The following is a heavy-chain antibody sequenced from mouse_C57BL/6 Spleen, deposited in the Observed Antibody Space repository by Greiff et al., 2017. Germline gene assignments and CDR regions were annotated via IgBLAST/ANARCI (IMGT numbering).Heavy chain of an antibody. CDR3: ARPPYGNYDYFDY. V-gene: IGHV5-17*01. J-gene: IGHJ2*01. Sequence: EVQLKESGGGLVKPGGSLKLSCAASGFTFSDYGMHWVRQAPEKGLEWVAYISSGSSTIYYADTVKGRFTISRDNAKNTLFLQMTSLRSEDTAMYYCARPPYGNYDYFDYWGQGTTFTVSS. CDR1: GFTFSDYG. CDR2: ISSGSSTI. D-gene: IGHD2-1*01.